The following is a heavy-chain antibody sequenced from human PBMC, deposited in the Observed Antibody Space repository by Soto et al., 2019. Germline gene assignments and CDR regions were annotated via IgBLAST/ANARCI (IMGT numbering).Heavy chain of an antibody. Sequence: ASVKVSCKASGGTFSSYTITWVRQAPGQGLEWMGWISGYNGNTNYAQNLQDRVTMTTDTSTTTAYMELRSLTSDDTAVYYCARGWELDYWGQGTLVTVSS. J-gene: IGHJ4*02. CDR2: ISGYNGNT. CDR1: GGTFSSYT. D-gene: IGHD1-1*01. CDR3: ARGWELDY. V-gene: IGHV1-18*01.